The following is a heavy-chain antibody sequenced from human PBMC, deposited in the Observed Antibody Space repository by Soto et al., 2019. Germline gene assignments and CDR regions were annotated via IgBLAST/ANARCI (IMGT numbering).Heavy chain of an antibody. CDR3: ARLDTTFYGMDV. D-gene: IGHD1-26*01. CDR1: GFTFSSYS. CDR2: ISSSSSTI. Sequence: EVQLVESGGGLVQPGGSLRLSCAASGFTFSSYSMNWVRQAPGKGLEWVSYISSSSSTIYYADSVKGRFTISRDNAKNSLYLQRNSLRDEDTAVYYCARLDTTFYGMDVWGQGTTVTVSS. J-gene: IGHJ6*02. V-gene: IGHV3-48*02.